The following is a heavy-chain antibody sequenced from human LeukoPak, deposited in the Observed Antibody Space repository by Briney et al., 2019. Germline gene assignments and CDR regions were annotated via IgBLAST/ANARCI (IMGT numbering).Heavy chain of an antibody. CDR1: GGSISSSSHS. CDR3: AQSLGSSNWIGNWFDP. D-gene: IGHD6-13*01. J-gene: IGHJ5*02. Sequence: PSETLSLTCTLSGGSISSSSHSWGWIRQPPGKGLEWTGSIYYTGRTYYNPSLKSRVTISVDTSKNQFSLKLSSVTAADTAVYYCAQSLGSSNWIGNWFDPWGQGTLVTVSS. CDR2: IYYTGRT. V-gene: IGHV4-39*01.